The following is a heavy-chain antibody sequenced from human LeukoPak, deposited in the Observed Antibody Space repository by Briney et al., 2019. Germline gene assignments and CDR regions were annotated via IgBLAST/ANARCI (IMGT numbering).Heavy chain of an antibody. V-gene: IGHV3-7*03. J-gene: IGHJ4*02. Sequence: GGSLRLSCAASGFTLGSHWMTWVRQAPGEGLEFVANIGQDGSEINYADSVRGRFTISRDNAKNSLYLQMNSLTAEDTALYYCARERQQIRYFDYWGQGTLVTVSS. CDR1: GFTLGSHW. CDR2: IGQDGSEI. D-gene: IGHD6-13*01. CDR3: ARERQQIRYFDY.